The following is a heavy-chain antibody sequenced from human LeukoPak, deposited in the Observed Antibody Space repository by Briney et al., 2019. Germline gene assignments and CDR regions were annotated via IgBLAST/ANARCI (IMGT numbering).Heavy chain of an antibody. CDR2: INPNSGGT. Sequence: ASVKVSCKASGYTFTGYYMHWMRQAPGQGLEWMGWINPNSGGTNYAQKFQGRVTMTRDTSISTAYMDLSSLRSEDTAVYYCARDSITFGGFTFDFWGQGTLVTVSS. V-gene: IGHV1-2*02. J-gene: IGHJ4*02. CDR3: ARDSITFGGFTFDF. D-gene: IGHD3-16*01. CDR1: GYTFTGYY.